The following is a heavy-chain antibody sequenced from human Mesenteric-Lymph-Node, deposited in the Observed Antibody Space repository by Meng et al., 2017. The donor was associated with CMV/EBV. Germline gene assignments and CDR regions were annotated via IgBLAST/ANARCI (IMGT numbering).Heavy chain of an antibody. CDR3: ARDVGGYCSSTSCYVQGNWFDP. Sequence: GESLKISCAASGFTFSSYWMHWVRQAPGKGLVWVSRINSDGNSTSYADSVKGRFTISRDNAKNTLYLQMNSLRAEDTAVYYCARDVGGYCSSTSCYVQGNWFDPWGQGTLVTVSS. CDR1: GFTFSSYW. V-gene: IGHV3-74*01. CDR2: INSDGNST. J-gene: IGHJ5*02. D-gene: IGHD2-2*01.